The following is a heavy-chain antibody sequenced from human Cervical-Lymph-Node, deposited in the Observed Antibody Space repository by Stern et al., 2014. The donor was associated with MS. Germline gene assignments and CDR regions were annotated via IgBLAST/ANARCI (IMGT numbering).Heavy chain of an antibody. Sequence: VQLVESGAEVKKPGASVTVSCKPSGYTFTDYYIHWLRQAPGQGHEWMGRISPKNGDTNYAPRFQGRVTMTRDTSISIVYLEVTRLRFDDTAVYYCAENMDVWGQGTTVTVSS. V-gene: IGHV1-2*02. CDR2: ISPKNGDT. J-gene: IGHJ6*02. CDR3: AENMDV. CDR1: GYTFTDYY.